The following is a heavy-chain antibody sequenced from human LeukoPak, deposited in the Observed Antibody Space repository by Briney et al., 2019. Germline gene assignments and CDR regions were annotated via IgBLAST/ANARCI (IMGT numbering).Heavy chain of an antibody. V-gene: IGHV4-4*07. D-gene: IGHD5-12*01. Sequence: SETLSLTCTVSGGSISSYYWSWIRQPAGKGLEWIGRIYTSGSTNYNPSLKSRVTMSVDTSKNQFSLKLSSVTAADTAVYYCARDTDDTIGGYVGLGTYYYYYMDVWGKGTTVTISS. CDR3: ARDTDDTIGGYVGLGTYYYYYMDV. CDR1: GGSISSYY. CDR2: IYTSGST. J-gene: IGHJ6*03.